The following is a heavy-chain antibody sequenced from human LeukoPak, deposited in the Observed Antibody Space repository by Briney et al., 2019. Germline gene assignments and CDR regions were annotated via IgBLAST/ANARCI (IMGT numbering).Heavy chain of an antibody. J-gene: IGHJ4*02. Sequence: PGGSLRLSCEASAFTFSSYWMSWVRQAPGKGLEWVANMKEDGGEINYVDSVKGRFTISRDNAKNSLFLQMNSLRVEDTAVYYCARARGYSTFDYWGQGTLVTVSS. CDR2: MKEDGGEI. CDR1: AFTFSSYW. D-gene: IGHD4-23*01. CDR3: ARARGYSTFDY. V-gene: IGHV3-7*01.